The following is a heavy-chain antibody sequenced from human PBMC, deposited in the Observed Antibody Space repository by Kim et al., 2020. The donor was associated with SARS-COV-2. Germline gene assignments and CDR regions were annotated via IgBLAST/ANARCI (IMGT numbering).Heavy chain of an antibody. J-gene: IGHJ5*02. Sequence: ASVKVSCKASGYTFTGYYMHWVRQAPGQGLEWMGWINPNSGGTNYAQKFQGRVTMTRDTSISTAYMELSRLRSDDTAVYYCARASHWNPLRIWFDPWGQGTLVTVSS. CDR3: ARASHWNPLRIWFDP. V-gene: IGHV1-2*02. CDR2: INPNSGGT. D-gene: IGHD1-1*01. CDR1: GYTFTGYY.